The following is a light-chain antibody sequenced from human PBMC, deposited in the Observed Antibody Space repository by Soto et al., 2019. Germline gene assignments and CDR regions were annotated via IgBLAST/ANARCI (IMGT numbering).Light chain of an antibody. CDR2: DAS. CDR3: QQYNYLWA. V-gene: IGKV1-5*01. J-gene: IGKJ1*01. Sequence: DIQMTQSPSSPSASVGGRVTITCRASQSISSYLNWYQQKPGKSPKLPIYDASTLESGVPSRFTGAGSGTEFSLTIRSMPPDDFATDYCQQYNYLWAFSQGTKVDIK. CDR1: QSISSY.